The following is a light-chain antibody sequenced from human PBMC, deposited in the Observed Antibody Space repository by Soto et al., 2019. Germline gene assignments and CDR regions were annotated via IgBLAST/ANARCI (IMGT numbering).Light chain of an antibody. CDR2: GAS. CDR1: QSVSSIY. CDR3: QQYGSSPT. J-gene: IGKJ4*01. Sequence: TLSLSPGERATLSCRASQSVSSIYLAWYQQKPGQAPRLLIYGASGRATGIPDRFSGSGSGTDFTLTISRLEPEDFAVYYCQQYGSSPTFGGGTKVDIK. V-gene: IGKV3-20*01.